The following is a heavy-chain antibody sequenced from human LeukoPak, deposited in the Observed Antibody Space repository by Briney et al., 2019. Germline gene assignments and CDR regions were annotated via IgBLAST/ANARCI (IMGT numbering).Heavy chain of an antibody. D-gene: IGHD1-26*01. CDR3: ARCMRGSYFLDY. J-gene: IGHJ4*02. V-gene: IGHV4-34*01. CDR2: INHSGST. Sequence: PSETLSLTCAVYGGSFSGYYWSWIRQPPGKGLEWIGEINHSGSTNYNPSLKSRVTISVDTSKNQLSLKLSSVTAADTAVYYCARCMRGSYFLDYWGQGTLVTVSS. CDR1: GGSFSGYY.